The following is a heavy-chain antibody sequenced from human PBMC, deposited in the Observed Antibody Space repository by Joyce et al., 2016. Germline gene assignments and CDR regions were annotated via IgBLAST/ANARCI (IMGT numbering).Heavy chain of an antibody. CDR3: ARGRGDDFWSGYYGSIDY. Sequence: QVQLEQSGAEVKKPGSSVKVSCKTSGDIFNAYGINWVRQAPGQGLEWLGGIVPRSATTDDAQKFRGRLTISAHEPTSTVYMELSSLRSDDTGTYYCARGRGDDFWSGYYGSIDYWGQGTLVSVSS. J-gene: IGHJ4*02. D-gene: IGHD3-3*01. CDR1: GDIFNAYG. V-gene: IGHV1-69*01. CDR2: IVPRSATT.